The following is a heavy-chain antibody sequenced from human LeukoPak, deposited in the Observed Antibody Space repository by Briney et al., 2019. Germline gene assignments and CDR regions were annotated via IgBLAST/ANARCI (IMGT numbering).Heavy chain of an antibody. J-gene: IGHJ4*02. CDR2: IYTSGST. Sequence: SQTLSLTCTVSGASVNTGNYYWTWIRQPAGKRLEWIGRIYTSGSTNYNPSLKSRVTISIDASKNQFSLRLSSVTAADTAVYYCTRGGELMNFWGQGTLVTVSS. CDR1: GASVNTGNYY. CDR3: TRGGELMNF. V-gene: IGHV4-61*02. D-gene: IGHD1-26*01.